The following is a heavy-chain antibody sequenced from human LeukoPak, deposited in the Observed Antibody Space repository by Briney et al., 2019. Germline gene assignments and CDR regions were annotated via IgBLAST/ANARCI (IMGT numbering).Heavy chain of an antibody. D-gene: IGHD3-3*01. CDR3: AKGTYYDFWSGYPGLFDY. Sequence: PSGGSLRLSCAASGFTFSGYAMSWVRQAPGKGLEWVSAISGSGGSTYYADSVKGRFTISRDNSKNTLYLQMNSLRAEDTAVYYCAKGTYYDFWSGYPGLFDYWGQGTLVTVSS. CDR2: ISGSGGST. J-gene: IGHJ4*02. CDR1: GFTFSGYA. V-gene: IGHV3-23*01.